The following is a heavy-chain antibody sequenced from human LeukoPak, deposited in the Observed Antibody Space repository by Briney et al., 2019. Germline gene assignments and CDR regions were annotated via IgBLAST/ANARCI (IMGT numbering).Heavy chain of an antibody. V-gene: IGHV5-51*01. J-gene: IGHJ4*02. CDR1: GYNFITYW. Sequence: GESLKISCKGSGYNFITYWTGWVRQTPGKGLEWIGIIYPGDSDARYNPSFRGQVTISADESISTAYLQWNSLKASDTAIYYCARRLGWNRFDYWGQGTLVTASS. D-gene: IGHD1-1*01. CDR2: IYPGDSDA. CDR3: ARRLGWNRFDY.